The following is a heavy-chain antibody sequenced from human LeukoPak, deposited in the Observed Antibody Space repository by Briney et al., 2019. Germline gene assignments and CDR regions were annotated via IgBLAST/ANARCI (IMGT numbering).Heavy chain of an antibody. D-gene: IGHD6-13*01. J-gene: IGHJ4*02. Sequence: SETLSLTCTVSGGPIRGYSWTWIRQPPGNGLEWIGYIYYSGSTNHNPSLKSRVTIAVHTSKTQFSLRLNAVTAADTAVYYCAMAYSSSWYYFDYWGQGTLVTVSS. CDR1: GGPIRGYS. CDR2: IYYSGST. CDR3: AMAYSSSWYYFDY. V-gene: IGHV4-59*01.